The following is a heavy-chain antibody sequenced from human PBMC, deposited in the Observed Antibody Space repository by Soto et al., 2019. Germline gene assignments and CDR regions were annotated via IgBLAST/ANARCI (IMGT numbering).Heavy chain of an antibody. CDR2: IYSGGST. Sequence: AACGVSVSSNYMSGVRQAPGKGLEWVSVIYSGGSTYYADSVKGRFTISRDNSKNTLYLQMNSLRAEDTAVYYCARSPTDYYYYYYMDVWGKGTTVTVSS. V-gene: IGHV3-66*01. J-gene: IGHJ6*03. D-gene: IGHD1-26*01. CDR3: ARSPTDYYYYYYMDV. CDR1: GVSVSSNY.